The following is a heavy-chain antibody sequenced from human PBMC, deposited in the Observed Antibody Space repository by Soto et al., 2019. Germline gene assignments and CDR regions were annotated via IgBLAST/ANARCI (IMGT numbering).Heavy chain of an antibody. CDR1: GGSISSSSYY. CDR2: IYYSGST. D-gene: IGHD5-12*01. Sequence: SETLSLTCTVSGGSISSSSYYWGWIRQPPGKGLEWIGSIYYSGSTYYNPSLKSRVTISVDTSKNQFSLKLSSVTAADTAVYYCARRKRPGYSGYDSNYYYYYMDVWGKGTTVTVSS. J-gene: IGHJ6*03. V-gene: IGHV4-39*01. CDR3: ARRKRPGYSGYDSNYYYYYMDV.